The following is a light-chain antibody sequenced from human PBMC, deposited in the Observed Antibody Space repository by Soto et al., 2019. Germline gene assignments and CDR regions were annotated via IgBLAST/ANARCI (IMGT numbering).Light chain of an antibody. V-gene: IGKV1-8*01. Sequence: AIRMTQSPSSFSSSTGDRVTITCRASQGISSYLAWYQQKPAKAPKLLIYAASTLHTGGPARFSGSGSGTDFTLTISCLKSEDFATYFCQQYYSYPLTFGGGTKVEIK. CDR3: QQYYSYPLT. CDR2: AAS. CDR1: QGISSY. J-gene: IGKJ4*01.